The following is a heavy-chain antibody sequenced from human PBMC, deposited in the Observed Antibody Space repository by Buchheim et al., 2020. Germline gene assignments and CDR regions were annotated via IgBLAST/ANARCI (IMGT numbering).Heavy chain of an antibody. CDR2: INSDGSRT. CDR1: GFTFSSYW. V-gene: IGHV3-74*01. J-gene: IGHJ6*02. Sequence: EVQVVESGGGLVQPGGSLRLSCAASGFTFSSYWMHWVRQAPGKGLVWVSRINSDGSRTNYADSVKGGFTISRDNAKNTLFLQMNSLRAEDTAVYYCARGGAAAGTWFNYYYGMDVWGQGTT. CDR3: ARGGAAAGTWFNYYYGMDV. D-gene: IGHD6-13*01.